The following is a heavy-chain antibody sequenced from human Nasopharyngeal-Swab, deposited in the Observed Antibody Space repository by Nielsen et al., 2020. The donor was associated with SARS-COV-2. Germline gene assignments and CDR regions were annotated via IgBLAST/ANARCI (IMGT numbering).Heavy chain of an antibody. CDR2: ISSSGDYI. CDR3: ARDTPAMFAY. Sequence: GVLKISCAASGFTFNIYTMNWVRQAPGKGLEWVSAISSSGDYIYYAASVKGRFTISRDNAKNSLYLQMNSLRAEDTAVYYCARDTPAMFAYWGQGTLVTVSS. V-gene: IGHV3-21*01. CDR1: GFTFNIYT. J-gene: IGHJ4*02.